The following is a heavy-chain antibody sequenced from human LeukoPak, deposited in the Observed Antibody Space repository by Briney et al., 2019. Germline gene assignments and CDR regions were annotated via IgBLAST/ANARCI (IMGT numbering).Heavy chain of an antibody. J-gene: IGHJ4*02. CDR3: ARGTGYSSSWPPH. CDR1: AGSISSYY. CDR2: VYSSGSL. V-gene: IGHV4-39*07. D-gene: IGHD6-13*01. Sequence: SETLSLTCTVSAGSISSYYWAWIRQPPGRQLEWIGSVYSSGSLYYNPSLKSRVTILVDTSKNQFSLKLNSVTAADTAVYYCARGTGYSSSWPPHWGQGTLVTVSS.